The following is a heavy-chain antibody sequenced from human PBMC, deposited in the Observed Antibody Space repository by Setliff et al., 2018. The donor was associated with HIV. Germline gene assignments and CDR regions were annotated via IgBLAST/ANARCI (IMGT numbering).Heavy chain of an antibody. CDR3: ARDRPNWAMDY. Sequence: GGSLSLSCVASGVTFSSAQMNWVRQAPGKGLEWVSYISYGSRAIYYADSVKGRFTVSRDDAKNSVYLHMSSLTAEDTAVYYCARDRPNWAMDYWGQGTLVTVSS. D-gene: IGHD7-27*01. J-gene: IGHJ4*02. CDR2: ISYGSRAI. V-gene: IGHV3-48*01. CDR1: GVTFSSAQ.